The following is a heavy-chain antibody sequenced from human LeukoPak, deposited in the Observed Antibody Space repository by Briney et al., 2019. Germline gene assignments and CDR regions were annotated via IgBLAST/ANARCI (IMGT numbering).Heavy chain of an antibody. CDR3: AKDLHYDSSAFDY. CDR1: GFTFSSYG. CDR2: IWYDGSKE. J-gene: IGHJ4*02. V-gene: IGHV3-33*06. D-gene: IGHD3-22*01. Sequence: GRSLRLSCAASGFTFSSYGMHWVRQAPGKGLEWVAVIWYDGSKEYYADSVKGRFTISRDNSKNTVYLQMNSLRAEDTAVYYCAKDLHYDSSAFDYWGQGTLVTVS.